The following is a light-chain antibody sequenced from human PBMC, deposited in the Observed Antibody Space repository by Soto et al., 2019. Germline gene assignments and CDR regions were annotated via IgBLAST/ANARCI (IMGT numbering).Light chain of an antibody. CDR1: QSVSSSY. V-gene: IGKV3-20*01. J-gene: IGKJ1*01. CDR3: QQYGSSRWT. Sequence: EIVLTQSPGTLSLSPGEGATLSCRASQSVSSSYLAWYQQNRGQAPRLLIYGASTRATGTPDRFSGSGSGTDFTLTITRLEHEDFPVYYCQQYGSSRWTFGQGTKVDIK. CDR2: GAS.